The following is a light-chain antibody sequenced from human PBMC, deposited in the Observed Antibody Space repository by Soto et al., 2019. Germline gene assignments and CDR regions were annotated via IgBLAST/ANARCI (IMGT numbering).Light chain of an antibody. V-gene: IGLV2-14*01. CDR1: SSDVGNYKY. J-gene: IGLJ1*01. CDR3: FSDTSSGTYV. Sequence: QSALTQPASVSGSPGQSITISCPGTSSDVGNYKYVSWYQQHPGKAPKLMIYEVSNRPSGVSNRFSGSRSGNTASLNISGLQAEDETDYYCFSDTSSGTYVFRTGTKVTVL. CDR2: EVS.